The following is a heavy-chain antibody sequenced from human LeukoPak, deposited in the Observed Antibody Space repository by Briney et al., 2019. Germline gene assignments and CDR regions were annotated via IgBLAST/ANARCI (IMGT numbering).Heavy chain of an antibody. CDR3: ARCSYYDGWFDC. CDR1: GGSISSGD. D-gene: IGHD3-22*01. V-gene: IGHV4-59*01. CDR2: IYYSGST. J-gene: IGHJ5*01. Sequence: PSETLSLTCTVSGGSISSGDWYWIWQPPGKGPEWIANIYYSGSTNYNPSLKSRVTISVDTPKNQFSLKLSSVTHADTAVYYCARCSYYDGWFDCWGQGTLVTVSS.